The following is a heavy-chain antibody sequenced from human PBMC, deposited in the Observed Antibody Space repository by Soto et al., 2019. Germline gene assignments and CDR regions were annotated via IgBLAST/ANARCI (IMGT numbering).Heavy chain of an antibody. V-gene: IGHV4-4*07. J-gene: IGHJ6*02. Sequence: SETLSLTCTVSGGSMRTSYWGWIRQPAGKPLEWIGRIYPSGTTNYNPSLKSRVTLSLDTSKNQFSLNLSSVTAADTAVYYCAREGASGFGMDVWGQGTTVTVSS. CDR2: IYPSGTT. CDR1: GGSMRTSY. D-gene: IGHD1-26*01. CDR3: AREGASGFGMDV.